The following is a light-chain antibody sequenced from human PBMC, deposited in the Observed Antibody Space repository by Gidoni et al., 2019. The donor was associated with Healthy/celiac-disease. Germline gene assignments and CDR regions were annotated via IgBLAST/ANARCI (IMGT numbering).Light chain of an antibody. CDR3: QQYGSSPLLT. CDR2: GAS. Sequence: ELVLTQSPGTLSLSPGERATLSCRASQSVSSSYLAWYQQKPGQAPRLLIYGASSRATGIPDRFSGSGSGTDFTLTISRLDPEDFAVYYCQQYGSSPLLTFGGGTKVEIK. J-gene: IGKJ4*01. V-gene: IGKV3-20*01. CDR1: QSVSSSY.